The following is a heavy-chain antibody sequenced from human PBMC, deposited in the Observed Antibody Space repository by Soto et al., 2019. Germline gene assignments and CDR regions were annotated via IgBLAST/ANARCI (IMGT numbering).Heavy chain of an antibody. CDR2: INPNSGGT. V-gene: IGHV1-2*02. J-gene: IGHJ4*02. D-gene: IGHD2-15*01. CDR3: ARRPVRCSGGSCYSHYFDF. Sequence: QVQLVQSGAEVKKPGASVKVSCKASGYTFTGYYMHWVRQAPGQGLEWMGWINPNSGGTNYAQKFQGRVTMTRATSISTADKELSRLRSDYTAVYYCARRPVRCSGGSCYSHYFDFWGQVTLVTVSS. CDR1: GYTFTGYY.